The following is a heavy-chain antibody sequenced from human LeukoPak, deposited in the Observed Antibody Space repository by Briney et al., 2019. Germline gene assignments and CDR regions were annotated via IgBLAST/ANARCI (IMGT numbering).Heavy chain of an antibody. CDR2: MNPNSGNT. D-gene: IGHD6-13*01. Sequence: ASVKVSCKASGGFFSSYVINWVRQATGQGLEWMGWMNPNSGNTGYAQKFQGRVTMTRNTSISTAYMELSSLRSEDTAVYYCARAVYHIAAAEDYWGQGTLVTVSS. V-gene: IGHV1-8*02. CDR1: GGFFSSYV. J-gene: IGHJ4*02. CDR3: ARAVYHIAAAEDY.